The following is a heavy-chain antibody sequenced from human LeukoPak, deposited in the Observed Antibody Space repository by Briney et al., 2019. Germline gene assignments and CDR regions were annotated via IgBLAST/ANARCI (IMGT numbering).Heavy chain of an antibody. J-gene: IGHJ4*02. V-gene: IGHV4-34*01. Sequence: NPSETLSLTCAVYGGSFSGYYWSWIRQPPGKGLEWIGEINHSGSTNYNPSLKSRVTISVDTSKNQFSLKLSSVTAADTAVYYCARDSHDYGGIRFDYWGQGTLVTVSS. CDR1: GGSFSGYY. CDR3: ARDSHDYGGIRFDY. CDR2: INHSGST. D-gene: IGHD4-23*01.